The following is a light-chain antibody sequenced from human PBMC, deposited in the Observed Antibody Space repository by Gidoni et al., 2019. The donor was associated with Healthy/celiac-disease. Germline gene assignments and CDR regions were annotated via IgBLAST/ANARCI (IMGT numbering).Light chain of an antibody. CDR1: QTVLQSSNNYNY. J-gene: IGKJ1*01. CDR2: WAS. Sequence: DIVMTQSPDSLALSLGERATINCKSSQTVLQSSNNYNYLAWYQQKPGQPPKLLIYWASTRESGVPDRFSGSGSGTDFTLTISSLQAEDVAVYYCQQYYTTPRTFGQGTKVEIK. V-gene: IGKV4-1*01. CDR3: QQYYTTPRT.